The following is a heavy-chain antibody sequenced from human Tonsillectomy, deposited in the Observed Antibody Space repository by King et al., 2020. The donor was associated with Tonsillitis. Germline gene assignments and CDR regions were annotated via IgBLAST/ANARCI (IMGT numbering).Heavy chain of an antibody. CDR2: IRGCGCCP. CDR1: GFTFSSYA. D-gene: IGHD2-2*01. V-gene: IGHV3-23*04. Sequence: VQLVESGGGLVRPGGSLRLSCASSGFTFSSYAISWVRQAPGNGVGWVSSIRGCGCCPFYGDAGKGRFTISRDNSKSMLFLQMNSLRAEDAAVYYCAKDVDVVPAAMNDYFDYWGQGTLVTVSS. J-gene: IGHJ4*02. CDR3: AKDVDVVPAAMNDYFDY.